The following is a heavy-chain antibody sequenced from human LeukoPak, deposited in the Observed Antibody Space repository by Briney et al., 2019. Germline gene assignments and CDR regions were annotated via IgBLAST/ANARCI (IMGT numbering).Heavy chain of an antibody. CDR3: ARVNSALAVSSEGSWAGSLGFDH. D-gene: IGHD2/OR15-2a*01. CDR1: GIPFSNYT. CDR2: ISGSSRYI. V-gene: IGHV3-21*06. Sequence: GGSLRLSCAASGIPFSNYTLTWVRQAPGKGLVWVSSISGSSRYIHYSDSVRGRFSISRDNAKNSVYLQMDSLTADDTAVYYCARVNSALAVSSEGSWAGSLGFDHWGQGILVIVSS. J-gene: IGHJ4*02.